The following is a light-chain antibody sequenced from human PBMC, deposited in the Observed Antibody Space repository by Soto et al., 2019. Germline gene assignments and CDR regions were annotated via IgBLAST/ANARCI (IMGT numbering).Light chain of an antibody. CDR1: QRVSSSY. CDR3: QQYGSLPPGT. V-gene: IGKV3-20*01. J-gene: IGKJ1*01. CDR2: GAS. Sequence: DMVLTQSPGTLSLSPGERATLSRRAKQRVSSSYLAWYHQKPGQAHRLLIYGASSRATGIPDRFSGSGSGTDFTLTSSRLEPEDVAVYYGQQYGSLPPGTFGQGTKVEIK.